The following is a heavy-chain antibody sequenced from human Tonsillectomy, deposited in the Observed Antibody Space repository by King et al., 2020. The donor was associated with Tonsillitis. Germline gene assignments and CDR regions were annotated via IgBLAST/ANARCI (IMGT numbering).Heavy chain of an antibody. CDR1: GFTFSSYA. J-gene: IGHJ4*02. CDR2: ISGSGGST. V-gene: IGHV3-23*04. D-gene: IGHD3-22*01. CDR3: AQVVSPMSDDSIGYFLPYVDY. Sequence: VQLVESGGGLVQPGGSLRLSCAASGFTFSSYAMSWVRQAPGKGLEWVSAISGSGGSTYYADSVKGRFTISRDNSKNTLYLQMNSLRAEDTAVYYCAQVVSPMSDDSIGYFLPYVDYWGQGTLVTVSS.